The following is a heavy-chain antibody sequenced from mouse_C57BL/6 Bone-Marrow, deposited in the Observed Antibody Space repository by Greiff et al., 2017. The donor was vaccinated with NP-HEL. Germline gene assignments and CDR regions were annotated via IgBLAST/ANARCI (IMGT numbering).Heavy chain of an antibody. CDR2: INPNNGGT. Sequence: EVQLQQSGPELVKPGASVKIPCKASGYTFTDYNMDWVKQSHGKSLEWIGDINPNNGGTIYNQKFKGKATLTVEQTSSTAYMELRSLTSEDTAVYYCARLLRSDYFDYWGQGTTLTVSS. V-gene: IGHV1-18*01. CDR3: ARLLRSDYFDY. D-gene: IGHD1-1*01. CDR1: GYTFTDYN. J-gene: IGHJ2*01.